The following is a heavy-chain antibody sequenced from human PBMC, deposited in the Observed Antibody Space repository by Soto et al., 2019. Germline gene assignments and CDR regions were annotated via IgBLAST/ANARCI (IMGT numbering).Heavy chain of an antibody. CDR1: GFTLSTYA. CDR3: GREQNSGYYRTADY. V-gene: IGHV3-30-3*01. D-gene: IGHD3-22*01. CDR2: ISYEGSRT. J-gene: IGHJ4*02. Sequence: QVQVVESGGGVVQPGRSLRLSCAASGFTLSTYAIHGVRQAPGKGLEWLAVISYEGSRTHYAGSMEGRFTISRDTSKNTLYLQMNSLRPEDTAVYFCGREQNSGYYRTADYWGQGTLVTVSS.